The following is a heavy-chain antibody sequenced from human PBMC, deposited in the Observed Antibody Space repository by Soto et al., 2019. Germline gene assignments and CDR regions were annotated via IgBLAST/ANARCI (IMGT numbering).Heavy chain of an antibody. J-gene: IGHJ1*01. V-gene: IGHV1-18*01. CDR1: GYTFTSYG. D-gene: IGHD6-19*01. CDR2: ISGYNGNT. CDR3: ARERDDRSWSRPEYLHH. Sequence: ASVKVSCKASGYTFTSYGIHWVRQAPGQGLEWMGWISGYNGNTNYAQKVQGRVTLTTDTSTSTVYMELRSLRSDDTAVYYCARERDDRSWSRPEYLHHWGQGTLVTVYS.